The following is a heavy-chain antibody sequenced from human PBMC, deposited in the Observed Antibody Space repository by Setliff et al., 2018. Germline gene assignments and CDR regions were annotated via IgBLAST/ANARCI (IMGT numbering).Heavy chain of an antibody. CDR2: IPSSGRS. CDR3: ARIADGSGSYYFDY. CDR1: DVSISGYY. J-gene: IGHJ4*02. D-gene: IGHD3-10*01. V-gene: IGHV4-4*08. Sequence: SETLSLTCTVSDVSISGYYWSWIRQPPGQGLEWIGYIPSSGRSNYNPSLKSRVTTSIDTSKNQFSLNLGSVTAADTAVYYCARIADGSGSYYFDYWGQATLVPVSS.